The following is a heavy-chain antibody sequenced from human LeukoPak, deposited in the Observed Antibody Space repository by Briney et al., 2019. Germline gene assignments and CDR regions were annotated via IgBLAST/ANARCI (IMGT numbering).Heavy chain of an antibody. CDR1: GFIFSNYW. CDR2: ISYDGSNK. D-gene: IGHD3-3*01. Sequence: GGSLRLSCAASGFIFSNYWMNWVRQAPGKGLEWVAVISYDGSNKYYADSVKGRFTISRDNSKNTLYLQMNSLRAEDTAVYYCARDHKSTIFGVVIGWFDPWGQGTLVTVSS. CDR3: ARDHKSTIFGVVIGWFDP. J-gene: IGHJ5*02. V-gene: IGHV3-30-3*01.